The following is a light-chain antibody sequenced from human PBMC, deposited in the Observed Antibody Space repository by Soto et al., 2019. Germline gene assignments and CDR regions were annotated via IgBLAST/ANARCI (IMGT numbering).Light chain of an antibody. CDR3: TSYTSVTIVV. CDR2: GVT. V-gene: IGLV2-14*01. Sequence: QSALTQPASVSXXXGQSITISCTGSNSDIGGYNSVSWYQQHPGKAPKLLIFGVTNRPSGVSDRFSGSKSGNTASLTISALQAEDEADYYCTSYTSVTIVVFGGGTKVTVL. CDR1: NSDIGGYNS. J-gene: IGLJ2*01.